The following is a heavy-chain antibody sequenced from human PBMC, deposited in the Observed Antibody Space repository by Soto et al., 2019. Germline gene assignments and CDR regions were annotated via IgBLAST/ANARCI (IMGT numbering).Heavy chain of an antibody. CDR2: ISLNSGSI. Sequence: SLILSCSASGFTFDDYTMHWVRQAPGKGLEWVSGISLNSGSIGYADSVKGRLTISRDNAKNSLYLQMNSLRAEDTALYYCAKDHYTAMVMPFDYWGQGTLVTVSS. D-gene: IGHD5-18*01. CDR1: GFTFDDYT. J-gene: IGHJ4*02. CDR3: AKDHYTAMVMPFDY. V-gene: IGHV3-9*01.